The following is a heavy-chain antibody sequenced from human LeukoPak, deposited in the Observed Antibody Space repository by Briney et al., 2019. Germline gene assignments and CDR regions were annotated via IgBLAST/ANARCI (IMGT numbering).Heavy chain of an antibody. CDR2: TYYRSKWYN. V-gene: IGHV6-1*01. J-gene: IGHJ4*02. CDR3: VRDFPRRALDEGCFDY. Sequence: LDTLSLTCAISGDSVSSNSAAWNWIRQSPSRGLEWLGRTYYRSKWYNDYAVSVKSRITINPDTSKNQFSLQLNSVTPEDTAVYYCVRDFPRRALDEGCFDYWGQGTLVTVS. CDR1: GDSVSSNSAA. D-gene: IGHD1-1*01.